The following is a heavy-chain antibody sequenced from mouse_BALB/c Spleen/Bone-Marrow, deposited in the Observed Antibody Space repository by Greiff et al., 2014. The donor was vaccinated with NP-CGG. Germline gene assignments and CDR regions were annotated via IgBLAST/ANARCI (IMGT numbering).Heavy chain of an antibody. CDR3: ARYGYDYFDY. CDR1: GFTFTDYY. V-gene: IGHV7-3*02. J-gene: IGHJ2*01. D-gene: IGHD2-2*01. Sequence: EVQLQQSGGGLVQPGGSLRLSCATSGFTFTDYYMSWVRQPPGKALEWLGFIRNKANGYTTEYSASVKGRFTISRDNSQSILYLQMNTLRAEDSATHYCARYGYDYFDYWGQGTTLTVSS. CDR2: IRNKANGYTT.